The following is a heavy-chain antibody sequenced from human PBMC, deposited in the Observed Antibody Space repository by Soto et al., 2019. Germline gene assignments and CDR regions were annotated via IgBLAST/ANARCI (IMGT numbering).Heavy chain of an antibody. CDR2: IIPFLGTT. CDR3: AREGYTSSSIHSFLDS. CDR1: AGTFSSYG. V-gene: IGHV1-69*10. D-gene: IGHD6-6*01. Sequence: SVKVSCKASAGTFSSYGISWVRQAPGQGLEWMGRIIPFLGTTNYAQNFQDRLTVTADTSTNTAFMELSSLRSDDTAVYYCAREGYTSSSIHSFLDSWGQGTLVTVSS. J-gene: IGHJ4*02.